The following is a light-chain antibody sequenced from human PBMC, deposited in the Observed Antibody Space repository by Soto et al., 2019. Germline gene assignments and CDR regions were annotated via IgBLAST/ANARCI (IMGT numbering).Light chain of an antibody. CDR2: DAS. CDR3: QQYGSSPWYT. CDR1: QSVSSSY. Sequence: EIVLTQSPGTLSLSPGERATLSCRASQSVSSSYLAWYQQKPGQAPRLLIYDASSRATGIPDRFSGSGSGTDFTLNISRLEPEDFAVYYCQQYGSSPWYTFGQGTKLEIK. J-gene: IGKJ2*01. V-gene: IGKV3-20*01.